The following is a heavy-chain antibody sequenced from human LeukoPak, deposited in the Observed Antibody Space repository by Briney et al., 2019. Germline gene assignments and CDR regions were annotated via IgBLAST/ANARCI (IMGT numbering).Heavy chain of an antibody. CDR2: IYPGDSDT. J-gene: IGHJ4*02. D-gene: IGHD2-15*01. CDR3: ARAGYCSGGSCYMSLDY. V-gene: IGHV5-51*01. Sequence: GESLKISCKGSGYSFTSYWIGWARQMPGKGLEWMGIIYPGDSDTRYSPSFQGQVTISADKSISTAYLQWSSLKASDTAMYYCARAGYCSGGSCYMSLDYWGQGTLVTVSS. CDR1: GYSFTSYW.